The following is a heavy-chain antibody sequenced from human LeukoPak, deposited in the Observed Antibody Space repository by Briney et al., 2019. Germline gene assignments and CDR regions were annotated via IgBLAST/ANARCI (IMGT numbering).Heavy chain of an antibody. V-gene: IGHV4-30-2*01. Sequence: SQTLSLTCTVSGGSISSSSYYWSWIRQPPGKGLEWIGYIYHSGSTYYNPSLKSRVTISVDRSKNQFSLKLSSVTAADTAVYYCAREGGYSYGSFDYWGQGTLVTVSS. D-gene: IGHD5-18*01. CDR2: IYHSGST. J-gene: IGHJ4*02. CDR3: AREGGYSYGSFDY. CDR1: GGSISSSSYY.